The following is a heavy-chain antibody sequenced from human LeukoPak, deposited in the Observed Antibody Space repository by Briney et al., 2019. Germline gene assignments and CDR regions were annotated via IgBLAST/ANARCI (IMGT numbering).Heavy chain of an antibody. J-gene: IGHJ4*02. CDR2: IIPIFGTA. Sequence: ASVKVSCKASGGTFSSYAISWVRQAPGQGLEWMGGIIPIFGTANYAQKFQGRVTITADKSTSTAYMELSSLRSEDTAVYYCARDSHYYDSSPFDYWGQGTLVTVSS. CDR3: ARDSHYYDSSPFDY. D-gene: IGHD3-22*01. V-gene: IGHV1-69*06. CDR1: GGTFSSYA.